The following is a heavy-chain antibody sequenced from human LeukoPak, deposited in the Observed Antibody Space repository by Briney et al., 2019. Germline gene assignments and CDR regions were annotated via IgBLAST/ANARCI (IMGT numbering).Heavy chain of an antibody. J-gene: IGHJ4*02. CDR1: GYTFTSYY. CDR2: INPSGGST. Sequence: ASVKVSCKASGYTFTSYYMHWVRQAPGQGLEWMGIINPSGGSTSYAQKFQGRVTITADESTSTAYMELSSLRSEDTAVYYCARDLRRYYDSSGYPLDYWGQGTLVTVSS. V-gene: IGHV1-46*01. D-gene: IGHD3-22*01. CDR3: ARDLRRYYDSSGYPLDY.